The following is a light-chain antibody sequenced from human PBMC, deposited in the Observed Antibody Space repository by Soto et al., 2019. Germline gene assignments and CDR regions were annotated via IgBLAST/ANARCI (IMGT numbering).Light chain of an antibody. CDR1: TGVVISTHY. CDR2: EVS. Sequence: QTVVTQEPSLTVSPGGTVTLTCGSSTGVVISTHYPYWFQQKPGQAPRTLIYEVSKRPSGVPFRFSASKSANTASLTVSGLQAEDEADYYCCSYAGSNSWVFGGGTKLTVL. CDR3: CSYAGSNSWV. J-gene: IGLJ3*02. V-gene: IGLV7-46*01.